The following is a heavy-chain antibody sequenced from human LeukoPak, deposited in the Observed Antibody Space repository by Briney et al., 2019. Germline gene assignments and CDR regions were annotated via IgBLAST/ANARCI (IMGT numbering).Heavy chain of an antibody. Sequence: PSETLSLTCTVSGGSISSGGYYWSWIRQHPGKGLEWIGYIYYSGSTYYNPSHKSRVTISVDTSKNQFSLKLSSVTAADTAVYYCARSLVTAPRPFDYWGQGTLVTVSS. CDR2: IYYSGST. CDR3: ARSLVTAPRPFDY. CDR1: GGSISSGGYY. J-gene: IGHJ4*02. V-gene: IGHV4-31*03. D-gene: IGHD2-21*02.